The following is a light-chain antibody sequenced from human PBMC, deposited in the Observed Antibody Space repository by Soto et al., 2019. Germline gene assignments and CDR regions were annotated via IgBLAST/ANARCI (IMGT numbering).Light chain of an antibody. CDR2: SNN. V-gene: IGLV1-44*01. J-gene: IGLJ2*01. Sequence: QSVLTQPPSASGTPGQRVTISCSGSSSNIGSNTVNWYQHLPGTAPKLLIYSNNQRPSGVPDRLSDSKSGTSASLAISGLQSEDEADYYCAAWDDSLNGHVVFGGGTKLTVL. CDR1: SSNIGSNT. CDR3: AAWDDSLNGHVV.